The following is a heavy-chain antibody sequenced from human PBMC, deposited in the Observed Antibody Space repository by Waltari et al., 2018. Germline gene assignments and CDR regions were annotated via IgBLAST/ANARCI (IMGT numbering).Heavy chain of an antibody. CDR1: GYTFTDYY. D-gene: IGHD6-13*01. CDR2: IIPDSGGT. J-gene: IGHJ4*02. Sequence: QVQLVQSGAEVKKPGASVKVSCTASGYTFTDYYLQWVRQAPGHGLEWMGWIIPDSGGTNYAQKFQGRVTMTRDTSISTAYMELSRLRSDDTAVYYCVCRIAETYFDYWGQGTLVTVSS. CDR3: VCRIAETYFDY. V-gene: IGHV1-2*02.